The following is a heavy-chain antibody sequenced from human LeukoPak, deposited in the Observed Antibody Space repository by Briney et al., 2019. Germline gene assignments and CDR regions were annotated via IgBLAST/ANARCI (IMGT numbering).Heavy chain of an antibody. J-gene: IGHJ6*02. Sequence: GASVKVSCKASGYTFTGYYMHWVRQVPGQGLEWMGWINPNSGGTNYAQKFQGRVTMTRDTSISTAYMELSRLRSDDTAVYYCARDFPYYYDSSGYYYAHSDYGMDVWGQGTTVTVSS. D-gene: IGHD3-22*01. V-gene: IGHV1-2*02. CDR3: ARDFPYYYDSSGYYYAHSDYGMDV. CDR2: INPNSGGT. CDR1: GYTFTGYY.